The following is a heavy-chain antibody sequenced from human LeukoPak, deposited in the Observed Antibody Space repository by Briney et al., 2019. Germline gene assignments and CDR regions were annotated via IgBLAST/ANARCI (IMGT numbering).Heavy chain of an antibody. Sequence: GGSLRLSCAASGFTFSSYAMSWVRQAPGKGLEWVSSISSSSSYIYYADSVKGRFTISRDNAKNSLYLQMNSLRAEDTAVYYCASLAVVPAAIQTLDYWGQGTLVTVSS. CDR1: GFTFSSYA. CDR3: ASLAVVPAAIQTLDY. D-gene: IGHD2-2*02. V-gene: IGHV3-21*01. J-gene: IGHJ4*02. CDR2: ISSSSSYI.